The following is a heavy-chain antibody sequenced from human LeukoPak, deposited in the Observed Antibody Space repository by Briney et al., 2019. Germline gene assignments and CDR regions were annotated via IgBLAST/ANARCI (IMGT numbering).Heavy chain of an antibody. V-gene: IGHV3-23*01. Sequence: GGSQRLSCAASGFTFSSYAMSWVRQAPGKGLEWVSAISGSGGSTYYADSVKGRFTISRDNSKNTLYLQMNSLRAEDTAVYYCAKRGAARPNYYYYGMDVWGQGTTVTVSS. D-gene: IGHD6-6*01. CDR1: GFTFSSYA. J-gene: IGHJ6*02. CDR2: ISGSGGST. CDR3: AKRGAARPNYYYYGMDV.